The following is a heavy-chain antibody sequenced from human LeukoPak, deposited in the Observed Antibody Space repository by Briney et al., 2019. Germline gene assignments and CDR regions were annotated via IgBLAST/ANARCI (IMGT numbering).Heavy chain of an antibody. CDR1: GFTFSSYW. D-gene: IGHD6-6*01. V-gene: IGHV3-7*01. CDR2: IKQDGSEK. J-gene: IGHJ6*02. CDR3: ERDAGAARPYYYYGMDV. Sequence: GGSLTLFCAAAGFTFSSYWMSWVRQAPGRGLEELANIKQDGSEKYYVDSVKGRFTISRDNAKNSLYLQMNSLRAEDTAVYYCERDAGAARPYYYYGMDVWGQGTMVTVSS.